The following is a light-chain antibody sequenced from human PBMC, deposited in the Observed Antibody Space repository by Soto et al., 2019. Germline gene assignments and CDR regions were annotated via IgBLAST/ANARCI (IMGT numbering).Light chain of an antibody. CDR3: QQYGSSLGFT. CDR1: QSVSSSY. CDR2: GAS. Sequence: EIVLTQSPGTLSLSPGERATLSCRASQSVSSSYLAWYQQKPGQAPRLLIYGASSRATGIPDRVSGSGSGTDFTLTISRLEPEDFAVYYCQQYGSSLGFTFGPGTKVDIK. V-gene: IGKV3-20*01. J-gene: IGKJ3*01.